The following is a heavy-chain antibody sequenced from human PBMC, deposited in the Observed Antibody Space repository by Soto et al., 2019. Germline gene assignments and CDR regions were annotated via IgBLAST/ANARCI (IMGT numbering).Heavy chain of an antibody. CDR3: ARVQGGEFLKGSGMDV. D-gene: IGHD3-10*01. V-gene: IGHV4-59*13. CDR1: GDSISRYY. Sequence: QVQLQESGPGLVKPSETLSLTCTVSGDSISRYYWSWIRLSPGKGLEWIGYIYYSGETNYNPSVKSRVTISVDRTKNHFSLKLSSVTAADTAVYYCARVQGGEFLKGSGMDVWGQGTTVTVSS. CDR2: IYYSGET. J-gene: IGHJ6*02.